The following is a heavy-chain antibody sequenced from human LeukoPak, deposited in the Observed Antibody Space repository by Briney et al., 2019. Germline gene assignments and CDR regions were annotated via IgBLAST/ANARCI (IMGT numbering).Heavy chain of an antibody. CDR3: ARERDVDCTGGRCSSIGDFDI. Sequence: SQTLSLTCTVSGGSISSGGYYWSWIRQHPGKGLEWIGYIYYSGSTYYNPSLKGRVTISVDTSKNQFSLKLSSVTAADPAVYYCARERDVDCTGGRCSSIGDFDIWGQGTMVTVSS. CDR2: IYYSGST. J-gene: IGHJ3*02. V-gene: IGHV4-31*03. D-gene: IGHD2-15*01. CDR1: GGSISSGGYY.